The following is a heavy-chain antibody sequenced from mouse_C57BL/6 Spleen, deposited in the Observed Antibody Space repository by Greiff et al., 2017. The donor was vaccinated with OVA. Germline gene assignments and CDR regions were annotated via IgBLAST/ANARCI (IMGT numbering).Heavy chain of an antibody. D-gene: IGHD1-1*01. J-gene: IGHJ1*03. CDR3: ASIYYYGSSSWYFDV. Sequence: EVQRVESGGGLVKPGGSLKLSCAASGFTFSSYTMSWVRQTPEKRLEWVATISGGGGNTYYPDSVKGRFTISRDNAKNTLYLQMSSLRSEDTALYYCASIYYYGSSSWYFDVWGTGTTVTVSS. V-gene: IGHV5-9*01. CDR1: GFTFSSYT. CDR2: ISGGGGNT.